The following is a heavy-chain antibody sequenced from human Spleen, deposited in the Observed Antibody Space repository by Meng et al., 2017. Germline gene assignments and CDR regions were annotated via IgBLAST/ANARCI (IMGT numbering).Heavy chain of an antibody. Sequence: QGQLGESGGGVCQPGRSLRLSCAASGFTFSNYALHWVRQAPGKGLEWVAVISFDGTNKYYADSVKGRFTISRDNAKNILYLQMNSLRDEDTAVYYCARRREFDYWGQGTLVTVSS. V-gene: IGHV3-30-3*01. CDR2: ISFDGTNK. CDR3: ARRREFDY. CDR1: GFTFSNYA. J-gene: IGHJ4*02.